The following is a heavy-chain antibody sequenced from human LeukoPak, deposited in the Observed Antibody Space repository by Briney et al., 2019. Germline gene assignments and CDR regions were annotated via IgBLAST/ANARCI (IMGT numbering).Heavy chain of an antibody. CDR1: GGTFSSYA. J-gene: IGHJ3*02. Sequence: ASVKVSCKASGGTFSSYAISWVRQAPGQGLEWMGGIIPIFGTANYAQKFQGRVTITADESTSTAYMELSSLRSEDTAVYYCAREGGSYLGRAFDIWGQGTMVTVSS. CDR3: AREGGSYLGRAFDI. V-gene: IGHV1-69*13. D-gene: IGHD1-26*01. CDR2: IIPIFGTA.